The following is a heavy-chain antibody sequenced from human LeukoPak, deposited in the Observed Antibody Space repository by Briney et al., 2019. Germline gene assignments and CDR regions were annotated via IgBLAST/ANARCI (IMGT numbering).Heavy chain of an antibody. CDR2: IYYSGST. D-gene: IGHD3-3*01. J-gene: IGHJ5*02. V-gene: IGHV4-59*11. CDR3: ARDGVDYDFWSGYYPQNWFDP. Sequence: SETLSLTCTVSGGSISSHYWSWIRQPPGKGLEWIGYIYYSGSTNYNPSLKSRVTISVDTSKNQFSLKLSSVPAADTAVYYCARDGVDYDFWSGYYPQNWFDPWGQGTLVTVSS. CDR1: GGSISSHY.